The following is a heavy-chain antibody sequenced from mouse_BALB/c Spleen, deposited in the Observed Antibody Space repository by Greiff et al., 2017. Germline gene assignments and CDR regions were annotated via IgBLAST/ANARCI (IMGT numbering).Heavy chain of an antibody. J-gene: IGHJ4*01. CDR1: GFTFTDYY. CDR3: ARGGGYYYGAMDY. CDR2: IRNKANGYTT. Sequence: EVHLVESGGGLVQPGGSLRLSCATSGFTFTDYYMSWVRQPPGKALEWLGFIRNKANGYTTEYSASVKGRFTISRDNSQSILYLQMNTLRAEDSATYYCARGGGYYYGAMDYWGQGTSVTVSS. D-gene: IGHD2-1*01. V-gene: IGHV7-3*02.